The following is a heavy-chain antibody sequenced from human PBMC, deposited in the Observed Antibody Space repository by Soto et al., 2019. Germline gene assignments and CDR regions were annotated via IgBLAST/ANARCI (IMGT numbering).Heavy chain of an antibody. Sequence: PVGSLRLSCAASGFTFSSYGMHWVRQAPGKGLEWVAVISYDGSNKYYADSVKGRFTISRDNSKNTLYLQMNSLRAEDTAVYYCAKGGYDFWSGYTALIDYWGQGTLVTVSS. CDR3: AKGGYDFWSGYTALIDY. D-gene: IGHD3-3*01. CDR2: ISYDGSNK. CDR1: GFTFSSYG. J-gene: IGHJ4*02. V-gene: IGHV3-30*18.